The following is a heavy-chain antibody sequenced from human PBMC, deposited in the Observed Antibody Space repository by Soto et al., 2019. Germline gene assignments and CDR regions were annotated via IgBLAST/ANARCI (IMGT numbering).Heavy chain of an antibody. CDR1: GGSISSYY. CDR3: ARRLYYDSSGFEGGGMDV. D-gene: IGHD3-22*01. V-gene: IGHV4-59*08. CDR2: VSNTVTT. J-gene: IGHJ6*02. Sequence: SETLSLTCTVSGGSISSYYWAWIRQSPGGGLESIGYVSNTVTTTYNPSLKNRVTISVDASKSQFYLKLSSVTAADTAVYYCARRLYYDSSGFEGGGMDVWGQGTTVTVSS.